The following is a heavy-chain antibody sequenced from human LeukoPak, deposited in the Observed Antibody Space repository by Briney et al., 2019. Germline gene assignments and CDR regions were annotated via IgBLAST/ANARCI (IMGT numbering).Heavy chain of an antibody. V-gene: IGHV4-34*01. Sequence: SETLSLTCAVNGGSFSGYYWSWIRQPPGKGLEWIGEINHSGSTNYNPSLKSRVTISVDTSKNQFSLKLSSVTAADTAVYYCARGPVAGFDYWGQGTLVTVSS. J-gene: IGHJ4*02. CDR3: ARGPVAGFDY. CDR1: GGSFSGYY. CDR2: INHSGST. D-gene: IGHD6-19*01.